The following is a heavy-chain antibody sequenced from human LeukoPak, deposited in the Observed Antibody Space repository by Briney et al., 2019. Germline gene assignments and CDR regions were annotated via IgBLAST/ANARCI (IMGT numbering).Heavy chain of an antibody. J-gene: IGHJ4*02. Sequence: ASVKVSCKTSGYIFTGYYIHWVRQAPGQGLEWMGWINPNNGDTNYAQRFQGRVTMTRDTSISTAYLDLHGLTSDDTAVYYCARDPANSWKYVFYDYWGQGTLVTVSS. CDR2: INPNNGDT. CDR3: ARDPANSWKYVFYDY. D-gene: IGHD1-7*01. V-gene: IGHV1-2*02. CDR1: GYIFTGYY.